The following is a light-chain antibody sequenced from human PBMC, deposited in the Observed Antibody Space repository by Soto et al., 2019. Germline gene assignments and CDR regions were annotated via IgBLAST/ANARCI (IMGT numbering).Light chain of an antibody. J-gene: IGLJ2*01. CDR3: QSYDSSNQGV. V-gene: IGLV6-57*04. Sequence: FMLTQPHSVSESPGKTVTFSCTRSSGSIASNYVQWYQQRPGSAPTTVIYEDNQRPSGVPDRFSGSIDSSSNSASLTISGLKTEDEADYYCQSYDSSNQGVFGGGTQLTVL. CDR1: SGSIASNY. CDR2: EDN.